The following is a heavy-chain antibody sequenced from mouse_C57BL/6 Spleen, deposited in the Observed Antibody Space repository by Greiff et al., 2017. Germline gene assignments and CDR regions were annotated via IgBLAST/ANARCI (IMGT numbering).Heavy chain of an antibody. V-gene: IGHV1-82*01. CDR1: GYAFSSSW. CDR3: TRYDGYCGGY. D-gene: IGHD2-3*01. J-gene: IGHJ2*01. CDR2: IYPGDGDT. Sequence: VKLQESGPELVKPGASVKISCKASGYAFSSSWMNWVKQRPGKGLEWIGRIYPGDGDTNYNGKFKGKATLTADKSSSTAYMQLSSLTSEDSAVHFCTRYDGYCGGYWGQGTTLTVSS.